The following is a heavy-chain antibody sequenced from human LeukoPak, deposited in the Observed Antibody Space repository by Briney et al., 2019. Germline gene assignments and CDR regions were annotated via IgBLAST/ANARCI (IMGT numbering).Heavy chain of an antibody. CDR3: AILDSSGYPRDAFDI. Sequence: SETLSLTCTVSGGSISSSSYYWGWIRQPPGKGLEWIGSIYYSGSTYYNPSLKRPVTISVDTSKNQFTLKLSSVTAADTAVYYCAILDSSGYPRDAFDIWGQGTMVTASS. CDR2: IYYSGST. V-gene: IGHV4-39*01. CDR1: GGSISSSSYY. J-gene: IGHJ3*02. D-gene: IGHD3-22*01.